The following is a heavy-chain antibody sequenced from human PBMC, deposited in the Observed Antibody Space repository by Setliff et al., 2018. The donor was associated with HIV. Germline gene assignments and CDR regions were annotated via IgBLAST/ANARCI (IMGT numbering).Heavy chain of an antibody. D-gene: IGHD5-18*01. CDR2: IYTSGKT. V-gene: IGHV4-61*10. Sequence: SETLSLTCTVSGDSVTRGSYYWSWIRQPAGKGLEWIGHIYTSGKTHYNPSLKSRFTISVDTSKNQFSLKLSSVTAADTAVYYCARDESTAIDAFDIWGQGTMVTVSS. J-gene: IGHJ3*02. CDR3: ARDESTAIDAFDI. CDR1: GDSVTRGSYY.